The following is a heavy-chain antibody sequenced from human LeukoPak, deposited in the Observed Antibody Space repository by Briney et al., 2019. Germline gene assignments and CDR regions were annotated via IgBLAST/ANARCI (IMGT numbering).Heavy chain of an antibody. V-gene: IGHV4-4*07. CDR2: IYISGGT. Sequence: SETPSLTCTVPGGSISSYYWSWIRQPAGAGLEWIGRIYISGGTNYNPSLKSRVTMSVATTKNQLSLKLSSVTAADTAVDYFAGDSVSGWLDYWGEGALGTVSS. D-gene: IGHD5-24*01. CDR1: GGSISSYY. CDR3: AGDSVSGWLDY. J-gene: IGHJ4*02.